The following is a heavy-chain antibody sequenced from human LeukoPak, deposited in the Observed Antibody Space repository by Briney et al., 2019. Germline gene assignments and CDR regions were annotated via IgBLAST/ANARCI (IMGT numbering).Heavy chain of an antibody. CDR3: ARLTYYFDSSGYEIGFDY. J-gene: IGHJ4*02. Sequence: PSETLSLTCTVSGGSISSSSYYWSWIRQTPGKGLEWIGYIDYTGSTNYNPSLKSRVTISVDTSKNQFSLKLSSVTAADTAVYYCARLTYYFDSSGYEIGFDYWGQGTLVTVSS. D-gene: IGHD3-22*01. V-gene: IGHV4-61*05. CDR1: GGSISSSSYY. CDR2: IDYTGST.